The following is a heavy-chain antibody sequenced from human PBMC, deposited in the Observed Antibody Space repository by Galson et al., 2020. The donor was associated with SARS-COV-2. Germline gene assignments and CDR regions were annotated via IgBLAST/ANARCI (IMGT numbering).Heavy chain of an antibody. V-gene: IGHV5-51*01. J-gene: IGHJ6*02. CDR1: GYSFTSYW. CDR2: IYPGDSDT. D-gene: IGHD2-2*03. Sequence: GESLKISCKGSGYSFTSYWIGWVRQMPGKGLEWMGIIYPGDSDTRYSPSFQGQVTISADKSISTAYLQWSSLKASDTAMYYCAGGYCSSTSCPGWYYGMDVWGQGTTVTVSS. CDR3: AGGYCSSTSCPGWYYGMDV.